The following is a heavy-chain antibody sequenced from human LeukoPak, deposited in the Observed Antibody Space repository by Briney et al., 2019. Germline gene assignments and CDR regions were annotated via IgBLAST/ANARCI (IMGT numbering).Heavy chain of an antibody. Sequence: PGGSLRLSCAASGFTFSSYAMHWVRQAPGKGLEWVSVIYSGGSTYYADSVKGRFTISRDNSKNTLYLQMNSLRAEDTAVYYCARGLNGYCRGGSCPPGGYWGQGTLVTVSS. V-gene: IGHV3-53*01. CDR3: ARGLNGYCRGGSCPPGGY. CDR2: IYSGGST. D-gene: IGHD2-15*01. J-gene: IGHJ4*02. CDR1: GFTFSSYA.